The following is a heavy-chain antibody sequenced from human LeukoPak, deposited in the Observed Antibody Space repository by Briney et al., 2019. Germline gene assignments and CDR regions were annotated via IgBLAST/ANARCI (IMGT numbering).Heavy chain of an antibody. D-gene: IGHD3-9*01. V-gene: IGHV1-8*01. CDR2: MNPNSGNT. Sequence: GASVKVSCKASGYTFTSYDINWVRQATGQGLEWMGWMNPNSGNTGYAQKFQGRVTMTRNTSIRTAYMELSSLRSEDTAVYYCARDVRGRILTGGLHEGFDPWGQGTLVTVSS. J-gene: IGHJ5*02. CDR3: ARDVRGRILTGGLHEGFDP. CDR1: GYTFTSYD.